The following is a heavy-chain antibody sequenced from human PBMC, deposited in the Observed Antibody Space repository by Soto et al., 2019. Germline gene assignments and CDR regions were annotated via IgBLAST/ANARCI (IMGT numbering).Heavy chain of an antibody. J-gene: IGHJ6*02. CDR2: ISYDGSNK. Sequence: GGSLRLSCAASGFTFSSYGMHWVRQAPGKGLEWVAVISYDGSNKYYADSVKGRFTISRGNSKNTLYLQMNSLRAEDTAVYYCAKDTPDIVVVPAAIRGGYYYGMDVWGQGTTVTVSS. V-gene: IGHV3-30*18. D-gene: IGHD2-2*02. CDR1: GFTFSSYG. CDR3: AKDTPDIVVVPAAIRGGYYYGMDV.